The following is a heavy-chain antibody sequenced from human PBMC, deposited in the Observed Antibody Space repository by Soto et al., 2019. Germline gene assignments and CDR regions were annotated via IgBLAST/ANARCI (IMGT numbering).Heavy chain of an antibody. V-gene: IGHV3-23*01. Sequence: PWGSLRLSCPGSGFTPTTTPLSWVRQPPGKGLEWVATVSGTASRTYYVDSVKGRFFISRDNSKNTVTLQMNNLTIDDTAVYYCATSFRYFDNWGQGTRVTVSS. CDR2: VSGTASRT. CDR3: ATSFRYFDN. J-gene: IGHJ4*02. CDR1: GFTPTTTP. D-gene: IGHD3-9*01.